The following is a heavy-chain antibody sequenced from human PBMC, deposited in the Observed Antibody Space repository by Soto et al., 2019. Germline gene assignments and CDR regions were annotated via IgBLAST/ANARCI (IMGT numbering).Heavy chain of an antibody. D-gene: IGHD1-26*01. Sequence: PSDSPSIRCAVCSERVWISVVALSLKQQPPGRGLEWIGSIFYSGTTYYNPSLKSRVTLSVDTSKNQFSLKLNSVTAADTAVYYCARLRTLEGGTGVLDSRGHGSLDTVSP. CDR3: ARLRTLEGGTGVLDS. CDR1: SERVWISVVA. V-gene: IGHV4-39*01. J-gene: IGHJ5*01. CDR2: IFYSGTT.